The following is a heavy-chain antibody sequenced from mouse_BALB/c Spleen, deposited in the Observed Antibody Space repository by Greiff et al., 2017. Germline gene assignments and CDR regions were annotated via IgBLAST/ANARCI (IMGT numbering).Heavy chain of an antibody. CDR2: ISSGSSTI. D-gene: IGHD2-3*01. J-gene: IGHJ2*01. V-gene: IGHV5-17*02. CDR1: GFTFSSFG. CDR3: ARSIYDGYYVYFDY. Sequence: EVMLVESGGGLVQPGGSRKLSCAASGFTFSSFGMHWVRQAPEKGLVWVAYISSGSSTIYYADTVKGRFTISRDNPKNTLFLQMTSLRSEDTAMYYCARSIYDGYYVYFDYWGQGTTLTVSS.